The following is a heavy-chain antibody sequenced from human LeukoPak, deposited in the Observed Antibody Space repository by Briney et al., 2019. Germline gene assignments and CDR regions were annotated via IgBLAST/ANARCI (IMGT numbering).Heavy chain of an antibody. Sequence: PGESLKISCKGSGYSFTSYWIGWVRQMPGKGLEGMGIIYPGDSDTRYSPSFQGQVTISADKSISTAYLQWSSLKASDTAMYYCARQINYYDSSGYPKHDAFDIWGQGTMVTVSS. J-gene: IGHJ3*02. CDR3: ARQINYYDSSGYPKHDAFDI. CDR2: IYPGDSDT. CDR1: GYSFTSYW. V-gene: IGHV5-51*01. D-gene: IGHD3-22*01.